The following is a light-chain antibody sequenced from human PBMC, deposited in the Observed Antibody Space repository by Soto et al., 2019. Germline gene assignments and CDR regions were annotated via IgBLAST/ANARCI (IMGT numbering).Light chain of an antibody. CDR2: DAS. CDR1: QSINSW. J-gene: IGKJ2*01. CDR3: QQYDTYSYT. Sequence: DIQMTQSPSTLSASIGDRVTITCRASQSINSWLAWYQQKPGKAPKLLIYDASTLASGVPSRFSGSGSGTEFTLVISSLQPGDFATYYCQQYDTYSYTFGQGTKLEI. V-gene: IGKV1-5*01.